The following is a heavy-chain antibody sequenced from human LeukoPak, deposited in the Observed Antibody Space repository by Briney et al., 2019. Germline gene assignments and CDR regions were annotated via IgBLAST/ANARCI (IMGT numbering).Heavy chain of an antibody. CDR3: ARDGFYYHYYMDV. CDR2: ISYSGAT. D-gene: IGHD1-14*01. J-gene: IGHJ6*03. V-gene: IGHV4-39*07. Sequence: SETLSLTCTLSGGTVTSSTYFWGWIRQPPGKGLEWLGSISYSGATYYNPSLKSRVSMSVHTSKNQFSLKLSSVTAADTAVYYCARDGFYYHYYMDVWGEGTTVTVSS. CDR1: GGTVTSSTYF.